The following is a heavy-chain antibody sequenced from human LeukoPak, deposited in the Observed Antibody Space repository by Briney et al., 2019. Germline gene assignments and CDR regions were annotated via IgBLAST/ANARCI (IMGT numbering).Heavy chain of an antibody. CDR3: ARSAYCGGDCYPAPLDY. CDR2: ISSSSSYT. D-gene: IGHD2-21*02. V-gene: IGHV3-11*06. Sequence: GGSLILSCAASGFTFSDYYMSWIRQAPGKGLEGVSYISSSSSYTNYADSVKGRFTISRDNAKNSLYLQMNSLRAEDTAVYYCARSAYCGGDCYPAPLDYWGQGTLVTVSS. J-gene: IGHJ4*02. CDR1: GFTFSDYY.